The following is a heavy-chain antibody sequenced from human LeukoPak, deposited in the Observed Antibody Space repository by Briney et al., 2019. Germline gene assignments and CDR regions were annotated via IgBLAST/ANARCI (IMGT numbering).Heavy chain of an antibody. Sequence: SETLSLTCAVYGGSFSGYYWSWIRQPPGKGLEWIGEINHSGSTNYNPSLKSRVTISVDTSKNQFSLKLSSVTAADTAVYYCATNLFYGGNDYWGQGTLVTVSS. CDR1: GGSFSGYY. J-gene: IGHJ4*02. V-gene: IGHV4-34*01. CDR2: INHSGST. D-gene: IGHD4-23*01. CDR3: ATNLFYGGNDY.